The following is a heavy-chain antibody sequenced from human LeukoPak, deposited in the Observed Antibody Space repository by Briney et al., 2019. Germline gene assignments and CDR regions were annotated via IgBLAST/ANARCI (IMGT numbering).Heavy chain of an antibody. Sequence: PSETLSLTCAVYGGSFSVYYWSWIRQPPGKGLEWIGEINHSGSTNYNPSLKSRVTISVDTSKNQFSLKLSSVTAADTAVYYCARWITGTLYSDYWGQGTLVTVSS. CDR1: GGSFSVYY. D-gene: IGHD1-20*01. CDR2: INHSGST. J-gene: IGHJ4*02. CDR3: ARWITGTLYSDY. V-gene: IGHV4-34*01.